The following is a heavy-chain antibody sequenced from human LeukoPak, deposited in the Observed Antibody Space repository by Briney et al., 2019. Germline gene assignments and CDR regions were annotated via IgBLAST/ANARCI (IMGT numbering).Heavy chain of an antibody. V-gene: IGHV1-46*01. J-gene: IGHJ4*02. D-gene: IGHD6-13*01. Sequence: ASVKVSFKPSGNTFTSYYMHWVRQAPGQGLEWMGIINPSGGRTNYAQKFQGRATMTRDTSTSAVYMELSSLRYEDTAMYYCARDNTAGGPFDYWGQGTLVTVSS. CDR2: INPSGGRT. CDR3: ARDNTAGGPFDY. CDR1: GNTFTSYY.